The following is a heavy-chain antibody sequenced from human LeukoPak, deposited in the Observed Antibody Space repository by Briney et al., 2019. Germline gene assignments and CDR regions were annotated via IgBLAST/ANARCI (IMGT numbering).Heavy chain of an antibody. CDR1: GGSFSGYY. J-gene: IGHJ5*02. CDR2: INHSGST. CDR3: ARGQARWFDP. V-gene: IGHV4-34*01. Sequence: PETLSLTCAVYGGSFSGYYWSWIRQPPGKGLGWIGEINHSGSTNYNPSLKSRVTISVDTSKNQFSLRLSSVTAADTAVYYCARGQARWFDPWGQGTLVTVSS.